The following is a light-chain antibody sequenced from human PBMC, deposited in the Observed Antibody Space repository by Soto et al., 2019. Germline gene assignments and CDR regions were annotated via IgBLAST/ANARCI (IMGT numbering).Light chain of an antibody. J-gene: IGKJ1*01. V-gene: IGKV3-15*01. Sequence: ILITQSPATLSVSPGESATLSCRASQSVGSNLAWYQQKPGQPPRLLLYATSTRATGIPARISGSGSGTEFTLTISSLQSEDSAVYYCQQHNDWPRTFGQGTKVDI. CDR2: ATS. CDR3: QQHNDWPRT. CDR1: QSVGSN.